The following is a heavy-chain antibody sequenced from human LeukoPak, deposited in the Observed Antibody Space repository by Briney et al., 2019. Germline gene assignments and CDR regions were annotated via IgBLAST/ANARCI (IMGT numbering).Heavy chain of an antibody. CDR3: GVAPDY. J-gene: IGHJ4*02. CDR2: MYNTGGS. D-gene: IGHD2-15*01. V-gene: IGHV4-39*01. Sequence: WETLSLTCTFSGGSITRSNYYWGWIRQPPGKALEGIVSMYNTGGSYYNPSLKSRVTISVDTSKNQFSLKVNSVTAADTAVYYCGVAPDYWGQGTLVTVSS. CDR1: GGSITRSNYY.